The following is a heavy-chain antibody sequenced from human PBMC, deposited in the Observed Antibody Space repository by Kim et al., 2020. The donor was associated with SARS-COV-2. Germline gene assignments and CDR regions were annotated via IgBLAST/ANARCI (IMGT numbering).Heavy chain of an antibody. V-gene: IGHV3-33*01. CDR1: GFTFSSYG. CDR3: ARDPQWLVPFDI. D-gene: IGHD6-19*01. Sequence: GESLRLSCAASGFTFSSYGMHWVRQAPGKGLEWVAVIWYDGSNKYYADSVKGRFTISRDNSKNTLYLQMNSLRAEDTAVYYCARDPQWLVPFDIWGQGTMVTVSS. J-gene: IGHJ3*02. CDR2: IWYDGSNK.